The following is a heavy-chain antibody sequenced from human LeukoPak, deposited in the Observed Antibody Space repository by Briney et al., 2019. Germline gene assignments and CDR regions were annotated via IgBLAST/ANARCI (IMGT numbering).Heavy chain of an antibody. CDR1: GYSFTSCW. J-gene: IGHJ6*03. Sequence: GESLKISCKGSGYSFTSCWIGWVRQMPGKGLEWMGIIYPGDSDTRYSPSFQGQVTISADKSISTAYLQWSSLKASDTAMYYCATASMERGYYMDVWGKGTTVTISS. V-gene: IGHV5-51*01. CDR3: ATASMERGYYMDV. D-gene: IGHD1-1*01. CDR2: IYPGDSDT.